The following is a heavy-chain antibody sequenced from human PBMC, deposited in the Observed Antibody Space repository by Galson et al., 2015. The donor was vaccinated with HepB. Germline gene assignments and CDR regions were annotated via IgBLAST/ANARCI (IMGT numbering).Heavy chain of an antibody. CDR3: AKRLCSGFGALDY. D-gene: IGHD3-10*01. Sequence: SLRLSCAASGFTFSSYGMHWVRQAPGKGLEWVAVISYDASTKYYADSVKGRFTITRDNSKNTLYLQMNSLRAEDTAVYYCAKRLCSGFGALDYWGQGTMVTVSS. V-gene: IGHV3-30*18. CDR1: GFTFSSYG. J-gene: IGHJ4*02. CDR2: ISYDASTK.